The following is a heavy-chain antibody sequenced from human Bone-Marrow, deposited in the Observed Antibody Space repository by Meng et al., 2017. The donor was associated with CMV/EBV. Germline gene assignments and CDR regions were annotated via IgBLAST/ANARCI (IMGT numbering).Heavy chain of an antibody. CDR3: ARGRIAFDY. D-gene: IGHD2/OR15-2a*01. CDR1: GYTFTDYF. CDR2: INPNSGGT. Sequence: ASVKVSCKASGYTFTDYFIHWVRQAPGQELEWMGWINPNSGGTNFAQKFQGRVTMTSDTSVSTAYMELSRLRSDDTAVYYCARGRIAFDYWGQGTLVTVSS. V-gene: IGHV1-2*02. J-gene: IGHJ4*02.